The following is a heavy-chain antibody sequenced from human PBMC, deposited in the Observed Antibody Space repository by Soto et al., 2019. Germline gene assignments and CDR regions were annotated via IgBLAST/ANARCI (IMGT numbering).Heavy chain of an antibody. V-gene: IGHV1-18*01. Sequence: ASVKVSCKASGYTFTSYGISWVRQAPGQGLEWMGWISAYNGNTNYAQKLQGRVTMTTDTSTSTAYMELRSLRSDDTAVYYCARGPRYCSSTSCFNRFDPWGQGTLVTVSS. CDR1: GYTFTSYG. J-gene: IGHJ5*02. CDR2: ISAYNGNT. CDR3: ARGPRYCSSTSCFNRFDP. D-gene: IGHD2-2*01.